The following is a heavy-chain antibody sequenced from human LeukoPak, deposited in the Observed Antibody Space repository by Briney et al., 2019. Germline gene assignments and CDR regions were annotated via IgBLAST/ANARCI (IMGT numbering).Heavy chain of an antibody. V-gene: IGHV3-53*01. D-gene: IGHD6-19*01. CDR3: ARTPGIAVAGTGYFDY. CDR2: IYTDGST. Sequence: GGSLRLSCAASGFTFDDYAMHWVRQAPGKGLEWVSVIYTDGSTYYADSVKGRFTISRDNSKNTVYLQMNSLRAEDTAVYYCARTPGIAVAGTGYFDYWGQGTLVTVSS. CDR1: GFTFDDYA. J-gene: IGHJ4*02.